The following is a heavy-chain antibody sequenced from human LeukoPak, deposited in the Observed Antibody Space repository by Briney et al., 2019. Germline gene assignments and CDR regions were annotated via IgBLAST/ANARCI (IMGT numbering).Heavy chain of an antibody. V-gene: IGHV3-74*01. CDR2: INSDGSST. J-gene: IGHJ3*02. Sequence: GGSLRLSCAASGFTFSSYWMHWVRQAPGKGLVWVSRINSDGSSTSYADSVKGRFTISRDNAKNTLYLQMNSLRAEDTAVYYCARDVTKPVVPAAKGDAFDIWGQGTMVTVSS. D-gene: IGHD2-2*01. CDR3: ARDVTKPVVPAAKGDAFDI. CDR1: GFTFSSYW.